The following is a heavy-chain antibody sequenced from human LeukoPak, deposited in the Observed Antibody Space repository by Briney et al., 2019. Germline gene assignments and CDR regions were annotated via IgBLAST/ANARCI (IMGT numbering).Heavy chain of an antibody. V-gene: IGHV3-23*01. CDR3: AKEDYDSSGYHDY. D-gene: IGHD3-22*01. Sequence: PGGSLRLSCAASGFTFSTFSNFAMSWVRQAPGEGLECVSVISGSGGSTYYADSVKGRFTISRDNSKKTLDLQMNSLRAEDTAVYYCAKEDYDSSGYHDYWGQGTLVTVSS. CDR2: ISGSGGST. CDR1: GFTFSTFSNFA. J-gene: IGHJ4*02.